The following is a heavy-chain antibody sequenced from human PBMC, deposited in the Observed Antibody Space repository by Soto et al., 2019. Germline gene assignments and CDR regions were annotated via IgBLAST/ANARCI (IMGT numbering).Heavy chain of an antibody. V-gene: IGHV3-21*01. CDR2: ISSSRSYI. CDR3: ARDMLPLNDFWSGYYAGSLIFDY. Sequence: GGSLRLSCAASGFTFSSYSMNWVRQAPGQGLEWVSSISSSRSYIYYADSVKGRFTISRDNAKNSLYLQMNSPRAEDTAVYYCARDMLPLNDFWSGYYAGSLIFDYWGQGTLVTVSS. D-gene: IGHD3-3*01. CDR1: GFTFSSYS. J-gene: IGHJ4*02.